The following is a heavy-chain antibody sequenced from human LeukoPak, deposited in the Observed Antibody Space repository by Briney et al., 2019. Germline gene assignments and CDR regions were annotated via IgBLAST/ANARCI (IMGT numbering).Heavy chain of an antibody. V-gene: IGHV4-31*03. D-gene: IGHD2-2*01. Sequence: SQTLSLTCTVSGGSISSGGYYWSWIRQHPGKGLEWIGYIYYSGNTYYNPSLKSRVTISVDTSKNQFSLKLSSVTAADTAVYYCARGYCTSSSCFARHWFDPWGQGTLVTASS. CDR2: IYYSGNT. J-gene: IGHJ5*02. CDR1: GGSISSGGYY. CDR3: ARGYCTSSSCFARHWFDP.